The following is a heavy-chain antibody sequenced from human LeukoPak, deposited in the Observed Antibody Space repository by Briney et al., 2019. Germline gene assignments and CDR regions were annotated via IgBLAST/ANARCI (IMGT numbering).Heavy chain of an antibody. CDR2: ISWDGGST. CDR1: GFTFDDYA. D-gene: IGHD2-2*01. J-gene: IGHJ4*02. Sequence: GGSLRLSCAASGFTFDDYAMHWVRQAPGKGLEWVSLISWDGGSTYSADSVKGRFTISRDNSKNSLYLQMNSLRAEDTALYYCASLCSSTSCTHFDYWGQGTLVTVSS. CDR3: ASLCSSTSCTHFDY. V-gene: IGHV3-43D*04.